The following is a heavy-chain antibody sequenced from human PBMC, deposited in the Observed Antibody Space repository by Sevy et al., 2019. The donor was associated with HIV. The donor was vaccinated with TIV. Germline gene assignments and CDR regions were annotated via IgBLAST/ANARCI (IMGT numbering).Heavy chain of an antibody. CDR1: GFTFGDYA. Sequence: GGSLRLSCTASGFTFGDYAMSWFRQAPGKGLEWVGFIRSKAYGGTTEYAASVKGRFTISRDDSKSIAYLQMNSLKSEDTAMYYCTRDRITMVRGATPRDYYYGMDVWGQGTTVTVSS. V-gene: IGHV3-49*03. CDR2: IRSKAYGGTT. CDR3: TRDRITMVRGATPRDYYYGMDV. D-gene: IGHD3-10*01. J-gene: IGHJ6*02.